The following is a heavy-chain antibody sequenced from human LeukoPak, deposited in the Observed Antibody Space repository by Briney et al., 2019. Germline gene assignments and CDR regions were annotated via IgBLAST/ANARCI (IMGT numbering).Heavy chain of an antibody. Sequence: ASVKVSCKASGYTFTSYGISWVRQAPGHGLEWMGWISAYNGNSNYAQKLQGRVTMTTDTSTSTAYMELRSLRSDDTAVYYGARVRGGTSTVTAMVPPFDYWGQGTLVTVSS. V-gene: IGHV1-18*01. J-gene: IGHJ4*02. CDR1: GYTFTSYG. D-gene: IGHD5-18*01. CDR3: ARVRGGTSTVTAMVPPFDY. CDR2: ISAYNGNS.